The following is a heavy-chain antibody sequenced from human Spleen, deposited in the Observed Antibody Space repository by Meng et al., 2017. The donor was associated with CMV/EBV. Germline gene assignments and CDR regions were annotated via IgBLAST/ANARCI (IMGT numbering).Heavy chain of an antibody. CDR2: IGGSNN. CDR3: AKDSPGPLA. CDR1: GFTFSHYA. V-gene: IGHV3-33*06. J-gene: IGHJ5*02. Sequence: SLPLSCAASGFTFSHYAMHWVRQAPGKGLEWVAVIGGSNNDYSDSVKGRFTIFRDNSRNRLHLQMNNLRAEDTAVYYCAKDSPGPLAWGQGTLVTVSS.